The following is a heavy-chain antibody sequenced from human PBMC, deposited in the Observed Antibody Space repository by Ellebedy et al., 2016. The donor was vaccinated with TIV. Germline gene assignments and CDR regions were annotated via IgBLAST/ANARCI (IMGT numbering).Heavy chain of an antibody. Sequence: AASVKVSCKASGGTFSSYAINWVRQAPGQGLEWMGGIIPIFGITTYTQKFQGRVTITADESTSTAYMELSGLRFEDTAVYYCARRIEAVGPTWLDPWGQGTLVTVSS. D-gene: IGHD6-13*01. V-gene: IGHV1-69*13. CDR2: IIPIFGIT. CDR1: GGTFSSYA. J-gene: IGHJ5*02. CDR3: ARRIEAVGPTWLDP.